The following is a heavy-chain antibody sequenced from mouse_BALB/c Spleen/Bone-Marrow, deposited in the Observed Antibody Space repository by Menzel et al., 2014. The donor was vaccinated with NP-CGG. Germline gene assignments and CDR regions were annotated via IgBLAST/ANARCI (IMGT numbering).Heavy chain of an antibody. Sequence: EVMLVESGGGLVQPGGSRKLSCAASGFTFSNFGMHWFRQSPEKGLEWVAFVSTGSTIIYYADTVKGRFTISRDNPENALFLQTTILRSEDTAIYYCARSHFYGNYFDYWGQGTTLTVSS. V-gene: IGHV5-17*02. D-gene: IGHD2-1*01. J-gene: IGHJ2*01. CDR3: ARSHFYGNYFDY. CDR2: VSTGSTII. CDR1: GFTFSNFG.